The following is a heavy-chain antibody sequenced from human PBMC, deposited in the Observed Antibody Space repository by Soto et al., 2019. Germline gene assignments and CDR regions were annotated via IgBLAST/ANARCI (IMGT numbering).Heavy chain of an antibody. CDR3: ITDPYYDFWSGYHFDY. Sequence: EVQLLESGGGLVQPGGSLRLSCAASGFTFSSYAMSWVRQAPGKGLEWVSAISGSGGSTYYADSVKGRFTISRDNSKNTLYLQMNSLRAEDTAVYYCITDPYYDFWSGYHFDYWGQGTLVTVSS. CDR1: GFTFSSYA. V-gene: IGHV3-23*01. D-gene: IGHD3-3*01. CDR2: ISGSGGST. J-gene: IGHJ4*02.